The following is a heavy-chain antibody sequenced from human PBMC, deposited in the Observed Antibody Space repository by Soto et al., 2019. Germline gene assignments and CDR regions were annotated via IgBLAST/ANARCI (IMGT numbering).Heavy chain of an antibody. V-gene: IGHV4-39*01. Sequence: SETLSLTCTVSGGSISSSSYYWGWIRQPPGKGLEWIGSIYYSGSTYYNPSLKSRVTISVDTSKNQFSLKLSSVTTADTAVYYCARHTPAISISDHWGQGTLVTVSS. J-gene: IGHJ4*02. CDR3: ARHTPAISISDH. D-gene: IGHD2-15*01. CDR2: IYYSGST. CDR1: GGSISSSSYY.